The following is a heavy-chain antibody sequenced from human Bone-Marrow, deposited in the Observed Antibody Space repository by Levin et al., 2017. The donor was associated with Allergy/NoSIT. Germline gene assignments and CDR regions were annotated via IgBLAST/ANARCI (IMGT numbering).Heavy chain of an antibody. J-gene: IGHJ4*02. CDR1: GFTFRHYT. Sequence: SGGSLRLSCAASGFTFRHYTMNWVRQAPGKGLEWVSCITSSGDSTYYADSVKGRFTISRDNAKNSLYLQLNRLRDEDTAMYYCARDPARGYDDSSGYSGDHWGQGTLVTVSS. V-gene: IGHV3-48*02. D-gene: IGHD3-22*01. CDR3: ARDPARGYDDSSGYSGDH. CDR2: ITSSGDST.